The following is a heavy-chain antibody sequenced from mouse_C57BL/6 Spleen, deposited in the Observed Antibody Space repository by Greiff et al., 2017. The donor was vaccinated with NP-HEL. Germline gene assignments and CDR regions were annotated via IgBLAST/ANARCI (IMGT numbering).Heavy chain of an antibody. CDR2: INPNNGGT. Sequence: EVQLQQSGPELVKPGASVKIPCKASGYTFTDYNMDWVKQSHGKSLEWIGDINPNNGGTIYNQKFKGKATLTVDKSSSTAYMELRSLTSEDTAVYYCARYSLDWYYFDYWGQGNTLTVSS. CDR1: GYTFTDYN. J-gene: IGHJ2*01. D-gene: IGHD6-5*01. CDR3: ARYSLDWYYFDY. V-gene: IGHV1-18*01.